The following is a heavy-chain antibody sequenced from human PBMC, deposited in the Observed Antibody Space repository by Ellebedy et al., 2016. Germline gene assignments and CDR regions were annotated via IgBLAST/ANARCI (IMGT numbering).Heavy chain of an antibody. Sequence: GGSLRLSCAASGFTFSSYGMHWVRQAPGKGLEWVAVIWYDGSNKYYADSVKGRFTISRDNSKNTLYLQMNSLRAEDTAVYYCARDSKYYDILLVNAFDIWGQGTMVTVSS. D-gene: IGHD3-9*01. CDR3: ARDSKYYDILLVNAFDI. V-gene: IGHV3-33*08. CDR2: IWYDGSNK. CDR1: GFTFSSYG. J-gene: IGHJ3*02.